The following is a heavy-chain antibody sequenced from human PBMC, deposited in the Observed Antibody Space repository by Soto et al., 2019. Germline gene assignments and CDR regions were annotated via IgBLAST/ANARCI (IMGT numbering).Heavy chain of an antibody. J-gene: IGHJ4*02. D-gene: IGHD5-12*01. CDR2: ISGGGDTT. CDR3: AKRSGYQEAAYLDY. CDR1: GFTCSSYG. Sequence: GGSLRRSCAASGFTCSSYGISWIRLSPGKGLEWVSVISGGGDTTYYTPSVKGRFTISRDDFRNTLYLQMNSLRAEDTAVYYCAKRSGYQEAAYLDYWGQGTLVTVSS. V-gene: IGHV3-23*01.